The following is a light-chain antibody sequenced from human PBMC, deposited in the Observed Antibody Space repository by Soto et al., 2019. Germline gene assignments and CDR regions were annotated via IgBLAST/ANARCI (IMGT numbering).Light chain of an antibody. CDR2: RAS. V-gene: IGKV3-15*01. CDR1: QNIYSN. Sequence: IVMTQSPATLSVSPGERATLSCRASQNIYSNVAWYQQRPGQAPRLLIYRASTRATGIPARFSGSGSGTKFTLTIASLQPDDFATYYCQQYETFSGTFGPGTKVDIK. CDR3: QQYETFSGT. J-gene: IGKJ1*01.